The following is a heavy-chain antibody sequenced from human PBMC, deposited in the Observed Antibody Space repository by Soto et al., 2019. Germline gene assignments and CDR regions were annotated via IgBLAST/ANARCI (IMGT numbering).Heavy chain of an antibody. J-gene: IGHJ4*02. D-gene: IGHD3-16*01. CDR2: ISYDGSNK. Sequence: PGGSLRLSCASSGFTFSSYAMHLVRQAPGKGLEWVAVISYDGSNKYYADSVKGRFTISRDNSKNTLYLQMNSLRAEDTAVYYCARGGIRRAQNYFDYWGQGTLVTVSS. V-gene: IGHV3-30-3*01. CDR1: GFTFSSYA. CDR3: ARGGIRRAQNYFDY.